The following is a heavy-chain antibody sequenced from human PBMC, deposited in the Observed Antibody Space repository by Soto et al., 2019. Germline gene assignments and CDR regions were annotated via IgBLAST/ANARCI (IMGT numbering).Heavy chain of an antibody. CDR3: ARADCSSTSCQQYYYYYYGMDV. CDR2: IIPIFGTA. CDR1: GGTFSSYA. D-gene: IGHD2-2*01. Sequence: SVKVSCKASGGTFSSYAISWVRQAPGQGLEWMGGIIPIFGTANYAQKFQGRVTITADESTSTAYMELSSLRSEDTAVYYCARADCSSTSCQQYYYYYYGMDVWGQGTTVTVSS. J-gene: IGHJ6*02. V-gene: IGHV1-69*13.